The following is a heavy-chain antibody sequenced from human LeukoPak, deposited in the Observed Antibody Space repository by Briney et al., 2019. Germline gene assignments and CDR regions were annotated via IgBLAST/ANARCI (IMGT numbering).Heavy chain of an antibody. D-gene: IGHD6-13*01. Sequence: GGSLRLSCAASGFTFSSYAMSWVRQAPGKGLEWVSAISSSGGSTYYTHSVKGRFTISRDNSKNTLYLQMNSLRAEDTAVYYCAKYRDSSSWYPPLDYWGQGTLVTVSS. J-gene: IGHJ4*02. V-gene: IGHV3-23*01. CDR1: GFTFSSYA. CDR2: ISSSGGST. CDR3: AKYRDSSSWYPPLDY.